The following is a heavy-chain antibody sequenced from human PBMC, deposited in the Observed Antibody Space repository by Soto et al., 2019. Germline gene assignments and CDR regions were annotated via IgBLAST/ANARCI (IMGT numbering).Heavy chain of an antibody. D-gene: IGHD6-19*01. CDR3: ARQAGRAVAGSVGY. CDR1: GGSISSYY. Sequence: QVQLQESGPGLVKPSETLSLTCTVSGGSISSYYWSWIRQPPGKGLEWIGYIYYSGSTNYNPSLKSRVTIPGDTSKNQFSLKLSSVTAADTAVYYCARQAGRAVAGSVGYWGQGTLVTVSS. J-gene: IGHJ4*02. CDR2: IYYSGST. V-gene: IGHV4-59*08.